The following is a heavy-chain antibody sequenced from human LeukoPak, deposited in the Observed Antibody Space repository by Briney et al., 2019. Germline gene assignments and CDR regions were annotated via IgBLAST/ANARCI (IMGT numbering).Heavy chain of an antibody. CDR1: GESFSGYY. V-gene: IGHV4-34*01. D-gene: IGHD3-22*01. CDR2: IDHSGST. Sequence: SETLSLTCAVYGESFSGYYWSWIRQPPGKGLEWIGEIDHSGSTNYNPSLKSRVTISVDTSKNQFSLKLSSVTAADTAVYYCARGRHFTMIVVVIPIFLYFDYWGQGTLVTVSS. CDR3: ARGRHFTMIVVVIPIFLYFDY. J-gene: IGHJ4*02.